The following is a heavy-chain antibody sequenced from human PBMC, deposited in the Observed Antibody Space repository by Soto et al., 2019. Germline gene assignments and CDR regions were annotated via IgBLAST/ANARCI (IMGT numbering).Heavy chain of an antibody. CDR1: GFTFSSYW. CDR3: AREGLDTAGFFDV. CDR2: IEGDGSST. Sequence: SLRFSCAASGFTFSSYWMHWVRQAPGKGLEWVSRIEGDGSSTTSADSVKGRFTVSRDDARNTLYLQMSSLRADDTAIYYCAREGLDTAGFFDVWGQGTMVTVSS. V-gene: IGHV3-74*01. D-gene: IGHD6-13*01. J-gene: IGHJ3*01.